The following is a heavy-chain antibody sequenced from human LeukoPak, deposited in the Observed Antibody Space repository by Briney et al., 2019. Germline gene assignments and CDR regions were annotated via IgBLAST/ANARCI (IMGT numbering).Heavy chain of an antibody. V-gene: IGHV3-23*01. CDR1: GFTFSSYA. D-gene: IGHD6-19*01. J-gene: IGHJ6*03. Sequence: GGSLRLSCAASGFTFSSYAMSWVRQAPGKGLEWVSAISDSGGSTYYADSVKGRFTISRDNSKNTLYLQMNSLRAEDTAVYYCAKGRGRLVLILSDYMDVWGKGTTVT. CDR3: AKGRGRLVLILSDYMDV. CDR2: ISDSGGST.